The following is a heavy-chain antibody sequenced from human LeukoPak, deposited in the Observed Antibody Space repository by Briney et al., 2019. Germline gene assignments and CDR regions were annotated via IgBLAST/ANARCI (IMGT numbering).Heavy chain of an antibody. J-gene: IGHJ3*02. CDR1: GFAFSTYW. D-gene: IGHD1-26*01. Sequence: PGGSLRLSCAASGFAFSTYWMTWVRQAPGKGLEWVANIKRDGSLTHYVDSVKGRFTISRDNAKNSLYLQMNSLRVDDSAVYYCAGDQSPQIDGVYYDAFDSWGQGTMVTVAS. V-gene: IGHV3-7*01. CDR2: IKRDGSLT. CDR3: AGDQSPQIDGVYYDAFDS.